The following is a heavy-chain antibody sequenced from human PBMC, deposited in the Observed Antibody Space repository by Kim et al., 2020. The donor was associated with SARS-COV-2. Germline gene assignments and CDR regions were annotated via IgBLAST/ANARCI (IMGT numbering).Heavy chain of an antibody. CDR3: ARDGGYCSGGSCYWGYYYGMDV. V-gene: IGHV3-64*02. J-gene: IGHJ6*02. CDR1: GFTFSSYA. Sequence: GGSLRLSCAASGFTFSSYAMHWVRQAPGKGLEYVSAISSNGGSTYYADSVKGRFTISRDNSKNTLYLQMGSLRAEDMAVYYCARDGGYCSGGSCYWGYYYGMDVWGQGTTVTVSS. D-gene: IGHD2-15*01. CDR2: ISSNGGST.